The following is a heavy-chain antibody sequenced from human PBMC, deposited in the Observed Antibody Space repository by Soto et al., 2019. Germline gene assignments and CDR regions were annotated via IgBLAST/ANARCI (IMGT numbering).Heavy chain of an antibody. D-gene: IGHD6-13*01. CDR2: IYPGDHET. Sequence: GESLKISCQCSGYTFSNFWIGWVRQLPGQGIEWMGIIYPGDHETRYSPSFLGKVTISAETSINTAYLQWSSLEASDSAFYFCAPRPRSSQYFDFCGQGALVTVYS. CDR1: GYTFSNFW. CDR3: APRPRSSQYFDF. V-gene: IGHV5-51*01. J-gene: IGHJ4*02.